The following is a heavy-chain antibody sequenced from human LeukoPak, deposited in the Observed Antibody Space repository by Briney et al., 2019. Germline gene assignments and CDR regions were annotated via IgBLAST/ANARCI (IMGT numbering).Heavy chain of an antibody. Sequence: GGSLRLSCAVSGFSVSAHYMSWVRQAPGKGVECVSFLYTGGDTYYADSVKGRFTISRDNSKNTLYLQMNGLRAEDTAVYYCARGPGSRGIFDYWGQGTLVTVS. J-gene: IGHJ4*02. CDR3: ARGPGSRGIFDY. D-gene: IGHD3-10*01. CDR2: LYTGGDT. CDR1: GFSVSAHY. V-gene: IGHV3-53*01.